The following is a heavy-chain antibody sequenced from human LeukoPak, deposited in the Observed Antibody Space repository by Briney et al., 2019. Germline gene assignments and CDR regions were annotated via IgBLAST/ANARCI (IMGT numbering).Heavy chain of an antibody. CDR2: ISAYNGNT. V-gene: IGHV1-18*01. J-gene: IGHJ4*02. D-gene: IGHD6-13*01. Sequence: GASVKVSRKASGYTFTSYGISWVRQAPGQGLEWMGWISAYNGNTNYAQKLQGRVTMTTDISTSTAYMELRSLTSDDTAVYFCARDFSCSWPYFDYWGQGTLVTVSS. CDR1: GYTFTSYG. CDR3: ARDFSCSWPYFDY.